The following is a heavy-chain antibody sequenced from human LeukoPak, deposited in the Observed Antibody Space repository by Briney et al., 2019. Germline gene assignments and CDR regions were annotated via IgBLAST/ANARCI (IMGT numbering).Heavy chain of an antibody. J-gene: IGHJ4*02. D-gene: IGHD6-13*01. CDR1: DFTFSNAW. V-gene: IGHV3-15*07. CDR3: TTDLPIAAAGKGYFDY. CDR2: IKSNTDGGTT. Sequence: PGGSLRLSCAASDFTFSNAWMNWVRQAPGKGLEWVGRIKSNTDGGTTDYAAPVKGRFTISRDDSKNTLYLQMNSLNSEDTAVYYCTTDLPIAAAGKGYFDYWGQGTLVIVSS.